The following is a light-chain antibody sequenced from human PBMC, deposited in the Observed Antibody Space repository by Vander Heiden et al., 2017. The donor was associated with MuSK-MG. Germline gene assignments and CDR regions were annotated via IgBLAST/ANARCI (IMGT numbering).Light chain of an antibody. CDR3: TAYTSSSLYV. Sequence: QSALTQPASVSGSPGQSLTISCTGTSSDVGGYDYVSWYQQHPGKAPKLMIYDVSNRPSGVSNRFSGSKSGNTASLIISGLQAEDEADYYCTAYTSSSLYVFGSGTKVTVL. CDR2: DVS. CDR1: SSDVGGYDY. V-gene: IGLV2-14*03. J-gene: IGLJ1*01.